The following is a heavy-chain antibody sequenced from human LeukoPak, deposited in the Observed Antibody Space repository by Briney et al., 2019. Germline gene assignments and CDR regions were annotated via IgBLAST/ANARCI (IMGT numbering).Heavy chain of an antibody. CDR3: AKGGYCSSTSLVGCYYYYYMDV. J-gene: IGHJ6*03. CDR2: ISYDGSNK. D-gene: IGHD2-2*01. V-gene: IGHV3-30*18. CDR1: GFTFSSYG. Sequence: GGSLRLSCAASGFTFSSYGMHWVRQAPGKGLEWVAVISYDGSNKYYADSVKGRFTISRDNSKNTLYLQMNSLRAEDTAVYYCAKGGYCSSTSLVGCYYYYYMDVWGKGTTVTVSS.